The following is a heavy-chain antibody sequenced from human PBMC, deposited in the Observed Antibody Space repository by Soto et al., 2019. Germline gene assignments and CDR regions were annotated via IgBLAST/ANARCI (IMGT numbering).Heavy chain of an antibody. CDR1: GFAFSDYY. J-gene: IGHJ5*02. CDR2: ISGSSGYT. Sequence: QVQLVESGGGLVKPGGSLRLSRAAFGFAFSDYYMSWFRKAPGKGLEWVSYISGSSGYTKYADSVKGRFTISRDNANNSLYLQMNSLRAEDTAVYYCARRGVTTVTTTIYNWFDPWGQGTLVTVSS. D-gene: IGHD4-17*01. CDR3: ARRGVTTVTTTIYNWFDP. V-gene: IGHV3-11*06.